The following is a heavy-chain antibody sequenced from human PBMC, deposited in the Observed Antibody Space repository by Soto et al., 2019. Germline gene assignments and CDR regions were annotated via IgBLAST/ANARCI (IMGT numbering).Heavy chain of an antibody. D-gene: IGHD1-26*01. J-gene: IGHJ4*02. CDR1: GFTFSDHP. CDR2: ISYDGNVK. CDR3: ARDFIVGAPDYFDY. Sequence: QVQLVESGGGVVQPGRSLSLSCAASGFTFSDHPMHWVRQAPGKGLEWVAVISYDGNVKYYVDSVKGRFTISRDDSKNTLYLQMNSLRVDDTAVYYCARDFIVGAPDYFDYWGQGTLVTVS. V-gene: IGHV3-30-3*01.